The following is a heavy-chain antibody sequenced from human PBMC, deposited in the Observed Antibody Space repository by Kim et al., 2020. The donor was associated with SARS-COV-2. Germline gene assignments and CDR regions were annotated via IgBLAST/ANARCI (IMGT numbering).Heavy chain of an antibody. V-gene: IGHV4-4*02. CDR2: IYHSGST. D-gene: IGHD3-10*01. J-gene: IGHJ6*02. CDR1: GGSISSSNW. Sequence: SETLSLTCAVSGGSISSSNWWSWVRQPPGKGLEWIGEIYHSGSTNYNPSLKSRVTISVDKSKNQFSLKLRSVTAADTAVYYCVGFRAGDTNYYYYGMDVWGQGTTVTVSS. CDR3: VGFRAGDTNYYYYGMDV.